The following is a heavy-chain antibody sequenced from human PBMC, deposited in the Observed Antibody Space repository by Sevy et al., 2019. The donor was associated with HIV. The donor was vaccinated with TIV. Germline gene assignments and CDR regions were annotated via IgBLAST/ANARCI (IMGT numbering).Heavy chain of an antibody. CDR2: ISFDGSRK. Sequence: GGSLRLSCVVSGFMFNTYGMHWVRQAPGKGLEWVAVISFDGSRKDCADSVKGRFTISKDNSKNTLYLHMNSLRPDDTAVYYCVKDRALRQWLAFFDYWGQGTLVTVSS. CDR3: VKDRALRQWLAFFDY. D-gene: IGHD6-19*01. V-gene: IGHV3-30*18. CDR1: GFMFNTYG. J-gene: IGHJ4*02.